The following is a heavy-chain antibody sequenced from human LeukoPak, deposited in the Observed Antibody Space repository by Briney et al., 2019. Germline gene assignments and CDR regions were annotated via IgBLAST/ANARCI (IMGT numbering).Heavy chain of an antibody. V-gene: IGHV5-51*01. J-gene: IGHJ4*02. CDR1: GYSYTSYW. CDR2: IYPGDSDT. CDR3: ARDAVATSRLHYFDY. Sequence: GESLKISRKSSGYSYTSYWIGWVRQLPGRGLEWMGIIYPGDSDTRYSRSFQGQVTISADKSLRTAYLQWRSLKASDTGMYYCARDAVATSRLHYFDYWGQGTLVTVSS. D-gene: IGHD6-19*01.